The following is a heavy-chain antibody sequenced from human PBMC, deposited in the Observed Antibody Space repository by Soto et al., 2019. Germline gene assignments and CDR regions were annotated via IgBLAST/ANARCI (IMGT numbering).Heavy chain of an antibody. CDR1: GFTFSSYA. Sequence: QVQLVESGGGVVQPGRSLRLSCAASGFTFSSYAMHWVRQAPGKGLEWVAVISYDGSNKYYADSVKGRFTISRDNSKNTLYLQMNSLRAEDTAVYYCARDGGYCSGGSCYGGHYYGMDVWGQGTTVTASS. CDR2: ISYDGSNK. CDR3: ARDGGYCSGGSCYGGHYYGMDV. J-gene: IGHJ6*02. D-gene: IGHD2-15*01. V-gene: IGHV3-30-3*01.